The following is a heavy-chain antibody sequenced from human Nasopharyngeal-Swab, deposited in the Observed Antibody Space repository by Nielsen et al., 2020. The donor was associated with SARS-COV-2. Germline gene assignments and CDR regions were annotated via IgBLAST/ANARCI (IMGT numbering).Heavy chain of an antibody. J-gene: IGHJ4*02. V-gene: IGHV3-23*01. Sequence: GESLKISCAASGFTFSNSDMSWVRQAPGKGLEWVSGIARSGTTTYYADSVKGRFTISRDNSKNTLYLQMNSLRAEDTAVYYCAKPQYDSSGYYYEGYFDYWGQGTLVTVSS. CDR2: IARSGTTT. D-gene: IGHD3-22*01. CDR3: AKPQYDSSGYYYEGYFDY. CDR1: GFTFSNSD.